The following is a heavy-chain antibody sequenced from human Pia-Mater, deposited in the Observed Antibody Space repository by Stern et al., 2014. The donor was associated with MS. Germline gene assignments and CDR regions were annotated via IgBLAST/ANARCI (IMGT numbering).Heavy chain of an antibody. J-gene: IGHJ3*01. Sequence: QVQLVQSGAEVKRPGASVKVSCKTSGYTFTGSFMYWVRQAPGQGLEGMGRINPKSGATDYAEKFEGRVTLTRDTAITTAYMEVIRLTSDDTAVYYCARGPKFGAFDVWGQGTVITVS. CDR2: INPKSGAT. D-gene: IGHD3-3*01. CDR3: ARGPKFGAFDV. V-gene: IGHV1-2*06. CDR1: GYTFTGSF.